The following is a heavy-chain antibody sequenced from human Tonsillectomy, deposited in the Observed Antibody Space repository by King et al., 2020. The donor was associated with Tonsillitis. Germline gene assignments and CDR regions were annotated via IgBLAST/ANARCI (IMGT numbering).Heavy chain of an antibody. CDR1: GFTFSSYA. J-gene: IGHJ5*02. Sequence: VQLVESGGGVVQPGRSLRLSCAASGFTFSSYAMHWVRQAPGKGLEWVAVISYDGSNKYYADSVKGRFTISRDNSKNTLYLQMNSLRAEDTAVYYCARIAVAGIDPWGQGTLVTVSS. D-gene: IGHD6-19*01. CDR2: ISYDGSNK. CDR3: ARIAVAGIDP. V-gene: IGHV3-30*01.